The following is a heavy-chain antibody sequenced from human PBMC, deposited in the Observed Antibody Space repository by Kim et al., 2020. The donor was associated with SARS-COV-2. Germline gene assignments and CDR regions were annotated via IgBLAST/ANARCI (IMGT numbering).Heavy chain of an antibody. J-gene: IGHJ4*02. V-gene: IGHV3-30*04. CDR3: ARVPTAMVIVTLYYFDY. CDR1: GFTFSSYA. Sequence: GGSLRLSCAASGFTFSSYAMHWVRQAPGKGLEWVAVISYDGSNKYYADSVKGRFTISRDNSKNKLYLQMNSLRAEDTAVYYYARVPTAMVIVTLYYFDYWGQGTLVTVSS. D-gene: IGHD5-18*01. CDR2: ISYDGSNK.